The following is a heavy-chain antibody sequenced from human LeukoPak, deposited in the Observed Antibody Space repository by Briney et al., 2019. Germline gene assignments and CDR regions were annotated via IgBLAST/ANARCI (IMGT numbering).Heavy chain of an antibody. CDR2: IRSKAYGGTT. Sequence: PGGSLGLSCTASGFTFGDYAMSWVRQAPGKGLEGVGFIRSKAYGGTTEYAASVKGRFTISRDDSKSIAYLQMNSLKTEDTAVYYRTGHNPPAELCFDYWGQGTLVTVSS. V-gene: IGHV3-49*04. CDR3: TGHNPPAELCFDY. D-gene: IGHD3-16*01. CDR1: GFTFGDYA. J-gene: IGHJ4*02.